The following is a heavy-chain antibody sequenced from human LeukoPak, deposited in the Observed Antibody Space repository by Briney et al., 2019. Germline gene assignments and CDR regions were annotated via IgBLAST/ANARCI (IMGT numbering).Heavy chain of an antibody. CDR3: ARGWLAETTVVTPYNY. Sequence: ASVKVSCKASGGTLSSYAISWARQAPGQGLEWMGGIIPLFGTPNYAQKFQGRVTITADESTSTVYMELSSLRSEDTAVYYCARGWLAETTVVTPYNYWGQGTLVTVSS. CDR2: IIPLFGTP. V-gene: IGHV1-69*13. CDR1: GGTLSSYA. D-gene: IGHD4-23*01. J-gene: IGHJ4*02.